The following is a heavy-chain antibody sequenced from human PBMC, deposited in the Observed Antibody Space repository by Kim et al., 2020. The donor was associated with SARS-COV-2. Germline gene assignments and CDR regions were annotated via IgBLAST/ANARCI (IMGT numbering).Heavy chain of an antibody. V-gene: IGHV4-59*13. CDR1: GGSINTYY. CDR3: ARHFGSGTFPLDY. Sequence: SETLSLTCSVSGGSINTYYWSWIRKSPGKGLEWIAWVHPSGRTQYNPSLKSRVTISADTSRNQLSLKLTSVTAADTAIYYCARHFGSGTFPLDYWGQGALVTVSS. CDR2: VHPSGRT. D-gene: IGHD3-10*01. J-gene: IGHJ4*02.